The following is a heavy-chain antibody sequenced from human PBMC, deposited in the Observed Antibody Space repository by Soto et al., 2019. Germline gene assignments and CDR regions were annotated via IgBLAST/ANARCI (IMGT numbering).Heavy chain of an antibody. CDR1: GGSISSYY. D-gene: IGHD1-26*01. V-gene: IGHV4-59*01. J-gene: IGHJ4*02. Sequence: SETLSLTCTVSGGSISSYYWSWIRQPPGKGLEWIGYIYYSGSTNYNPSLKSRVTISVDTSKNQFSLKLSSVTAADTAVYYCAREPSIVGGFDYWGQGTLVTVS. CDR2: IYYSGST. CDR3: AREPSIVGGFDY.